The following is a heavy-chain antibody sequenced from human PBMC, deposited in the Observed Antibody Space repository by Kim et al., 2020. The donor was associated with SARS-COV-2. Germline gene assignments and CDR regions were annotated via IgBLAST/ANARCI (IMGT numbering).Heavy chain of an antibody. J-gene: IGHJ4*02. Sequence: SVKVSCKASGGTFSSYAISWVRQAPGQGLEWMGGIIPIFGTANYAQKFQGRVTITADESTSTAYMELSSLRSEDTAVYYCAAHPNRTRDFDWLLPEDYWGQGTLVTVSS. V-gene: IGHV1-69*13. CDR1: GGTFSSYA. D-gene: IGHD3-9*01. CDR2: IIPIFGTA. CDR3: AAHPNRTRDFDWLLPEDY.